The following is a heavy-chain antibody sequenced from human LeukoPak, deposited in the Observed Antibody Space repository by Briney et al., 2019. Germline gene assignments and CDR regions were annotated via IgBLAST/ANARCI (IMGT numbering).Heavy chain of an antibody. CDR2: ISGSGGRP. CDR1: GFTFSSYA. D-gene: IGHD6-6*01. J-gene: IGHJ4*02. Sequence: PGASLRLSCAASGFTFSSYAMSWFRQAPGKGLEWVSGISGSGGRPDYADSVKGRFTISRDNSKNTLYLQMNSLRVEETAIYYCAKDPYSSSPYFDFWGQGTLVTVSS. V-gene: IGHV3-23*01. CDR3: AKDPYSSSPYFDF.